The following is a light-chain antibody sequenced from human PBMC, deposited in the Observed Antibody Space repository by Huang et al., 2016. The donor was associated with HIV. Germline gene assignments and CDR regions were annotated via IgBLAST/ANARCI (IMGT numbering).Light chain of an antibody. CDR2: LVW. J-gene: IGKJ2*01. CDR3: MQALQTPFT. Sequence: DIVMTQSPLSLPVAPGATASISFRSSQSLLHSNGMYYLHWFRQKPGQSPQFLISLVWTRASAGVADRFPGGGSGSGTDFTLRISAVEAEDVAVYYCMQALQTPFTFGQGTKLEIK. CDR1: QSLLHSNGMYY. V-gene: IGKV2-28*01.